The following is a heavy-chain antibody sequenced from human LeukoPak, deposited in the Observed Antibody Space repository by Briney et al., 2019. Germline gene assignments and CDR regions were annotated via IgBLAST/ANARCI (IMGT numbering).Heavy chain of an antibody. D-gene: IGHD6-13*01. CDR1: GYTFTSYY. CDR3: ARDSSSWYKLFDY. CDR2: INPSGGST. V-gene: IGHV1-46*01. J-gene: IGHJ4*02. Sequence: GASVTVSCKASGYTFTSYYMHWVRQASGQGLEWMGIINPSGGSTSYAQKFQGRVTMTRDTSTSTVYMELSSLRSEDTAVYYCARDSSSWYKLFDYWGQGTLVTVSS.